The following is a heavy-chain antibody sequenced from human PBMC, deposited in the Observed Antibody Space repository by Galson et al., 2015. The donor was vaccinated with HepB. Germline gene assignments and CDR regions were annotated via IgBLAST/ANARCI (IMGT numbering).Heavy chain of an antibody. Sequence: SLRLSCAASGVTIPSYSMNWVRQAPGKGLEWVAVIWYDGIYKYYADSVKGRFTISRDNSKSTLYLQMNSLRAEDTAVYYCARGRSRLYSDMAAWGQGTTVTVSS. CDR2: IWYDGIYK. J-gene: IGHJ6*02. CDR3: ARGRSRLYSDMAA. CDR1: GVTIPSYS. D-gene: IGHD5-12*01. V-gene: IGHV3-33*08.